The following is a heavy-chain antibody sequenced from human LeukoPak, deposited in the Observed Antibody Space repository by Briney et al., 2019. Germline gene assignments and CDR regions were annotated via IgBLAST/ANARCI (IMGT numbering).Heavy chain of an antibody. Sequence: GGSLRLSCAASGFTFSSYGMHWVRQAPGKGLEWVAFIRYDGSNKYYADSVKGRFTISRDNSKNTLYLQMNSLRAEDTAVYFCVSMVRGAIDLWGQGTLVTVSS. V-gene: IGHV3-30*02. CDR2: IRYDGSNK. CDR1: GFTFSSYG. J-gene: IGHJ5*02. D-gene: IGHD3-10*01. CDR3: VSMVRGAIDL.